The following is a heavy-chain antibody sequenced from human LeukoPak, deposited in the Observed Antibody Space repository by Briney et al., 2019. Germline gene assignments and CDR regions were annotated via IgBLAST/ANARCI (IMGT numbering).Heavy chain of an antibody. J-gene: IGHJ4*02. Sequence: GGSLRLSCAASGFTFSSYGMRWVRQAPGKGLEWVSGISGSGGSTYYADSVKGRFTISRDNSKNTLYLQMNSLRAEDTAVYYCAKDRSYYDSSGYIYYFDYWGQGTLVTVSS. CDR1: GFTFSSYG. D-gene: IGHD3-22*01. V-gene: IGHV3-23*01. CDR2: ISGSGGST. CDR3: AKDRSYYDSSGYIYYFDY.